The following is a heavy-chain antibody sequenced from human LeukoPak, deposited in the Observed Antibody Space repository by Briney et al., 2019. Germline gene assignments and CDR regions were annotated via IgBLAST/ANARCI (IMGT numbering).Heavy chain of an antibody. CDR1: ELAFRSYG. CDR2: IWSDGNEV. V-gene: IGHV3-33*01. D-gene: IGHD2-8*02. CDR3: VAGFCAGGKCYSFDY. J-gene: IGHJ4*02. Sequence: GKSLRLSCVASELAFRSYGIHWVRQAPGKGLEWVSVIWSDGNEVYYAGSVKDRFIVSRDNSKNTVYMEMDSLRAEDTAVYYCVAGFCAGGKCYSFDYWGQGTLVTVS.